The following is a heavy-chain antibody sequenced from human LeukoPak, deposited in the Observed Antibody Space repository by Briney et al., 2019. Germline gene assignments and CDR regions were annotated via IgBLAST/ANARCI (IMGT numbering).Heavy chain of an antibody. D-gene: IGHD4-17*01. CDR3: ARGDYGDYSGPFDY. CDR2: IKQDGSEK. V-gene: IGHV3-7*01. Sequence: GGSLRLSCAASGFTFSSYWMSWVRQAPGKGLERVANIKQDGSEKYYVDSVKGRFTISRDNAKNSLYLQMNSLRAEDTAVYYCARGDYGDYSGPFDYWGQGTLVTVSS. J-gene: IGHJ4*02. CDR1: GFTFSSYW.